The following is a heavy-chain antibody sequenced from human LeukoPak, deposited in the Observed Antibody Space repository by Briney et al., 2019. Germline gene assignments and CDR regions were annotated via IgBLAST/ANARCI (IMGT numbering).Heavy chain of an antibody. J-gene: IGHJ4*02. CDR3: AKDGGGYDTSGYYYGDY. D-gene: IGHD3-22*01. CDR2: ISWNSGSI. CDR1: GFTFDDYA. Sequence: GGSLRLSCAASGFTFDDYAMHWVRQAPGKGLEWVSGISWNSGSIGYADSVKGRFTLSRDSAKNSLSLQMNSLRAEDTAVYCAKDGGGYDTSGYYYGDYWGQGTLVTVSS. V-gene: IGHV3-9*01.